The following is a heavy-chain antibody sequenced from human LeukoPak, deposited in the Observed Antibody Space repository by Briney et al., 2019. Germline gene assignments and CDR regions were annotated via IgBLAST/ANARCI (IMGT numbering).Heavy chain of an antibody. V-gene: IGHV3-53*01. CDR1: GFTVSSNY. CDR3: ARGLYGSGSYYFDY. CDR2: IYTGGST. D-gene: IGHD3-10*01. J-gene: IGHJ4*02. Sequence: PGGSLRLSCAASGFTVSSNYMTWVRQAPGKGLEWVSVIYTGGSTYYADSVKGRFTISRDDSKNTLYLQMNSLRAEDTAVYYCARGLYGSGSYYFDYWGQGTLVTASS.